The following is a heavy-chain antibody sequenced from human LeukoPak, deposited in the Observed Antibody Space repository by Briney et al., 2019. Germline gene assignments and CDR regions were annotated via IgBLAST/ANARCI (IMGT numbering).Heavy chain of an antibody. CDR1: GYTFTSYD. J-gene: IGHJ6*02. V-gene: IGHV1-8*01. CDR3: ARSIAGSMSTAYYSMDV. D-gene: IGHD2/OR15-2a*01. Sequence: GASVKVSCKASGYTFTSYDINWLRQATGQGLEWMGWMNPNSGNTGYAQKFQGRVTMTRNTSISTAYMELSSLRSEDTAMYYCARSIAGSMSTAYYSMDVWGLGTTVTVSS. CDR2: MNPNSGNT.